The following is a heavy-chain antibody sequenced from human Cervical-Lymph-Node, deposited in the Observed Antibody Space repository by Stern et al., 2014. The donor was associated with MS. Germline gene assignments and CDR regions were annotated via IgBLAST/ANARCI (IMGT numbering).Heavy chain of an antibody. D-gene: IGHD5-18*01. CDR2: IYSSGST. Sequence: QVQLQESGPGLVKPSQTLSLTCIVSGGSISSGSFYWNWIRQPAGKGLEWIGRIYSSGSTNYNPYLKSRVTLSGDTSKKQFSLNLISMTAADTAVYYCARETGGYTYGDTDFFDYWGQGALVTVSS. CDR3: ARETGGYTYGDTDFFDY. J-gene: IGHJ4*02. CDR1: GGSISSGSFY. V-gene: IGHV4-61*02.